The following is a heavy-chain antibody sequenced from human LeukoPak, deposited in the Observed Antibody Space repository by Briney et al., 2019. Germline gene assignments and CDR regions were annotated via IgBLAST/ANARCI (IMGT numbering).Heavy chain of an antibody. J-gene: IGHJ1*01. CDR1: GRSFSGYY. Sequence: SETLSLTCAVYGRSFSGYYWSWLRQPPGKGLEWIGEINHSGSTNYNPSLKSRVTISVDTSKNQFSLKLSSVTAADTAVYYCARGPPTVTRKKQQRTFLDYFQHWGQGTLVTVSS. CDR2: INHSGST. CDR3: ARGPPTVTRKKQQRTFLDYFQH. D-gene: IGHD4-17*01. V-gene: IGHV4-34*01.